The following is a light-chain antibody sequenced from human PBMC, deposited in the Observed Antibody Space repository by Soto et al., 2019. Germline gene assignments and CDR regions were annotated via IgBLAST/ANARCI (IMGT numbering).Light chain of an antibody. V-gene: IGLV2-14*01. J-gene: IGLJ1*01. Sequence: QSALTQPASVSGSPGQSITISCTGTSSDVGGYKFVSWYQQHPGKAPKLMIYEVSNRPSGVSSRFSGSKSGNTASLTVSGLQADDEADYYCSSYAGSTNYVFGTGTKLTVL. CDR3: SSYAGSTNYV. CDR1: SSDVGGYKF. CDR2: EVS.